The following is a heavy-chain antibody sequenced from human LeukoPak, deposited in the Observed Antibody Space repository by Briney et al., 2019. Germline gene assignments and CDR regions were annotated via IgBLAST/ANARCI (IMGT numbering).Heavy chain of an antibody. V-gene: IGHV3-48*03. Sequence: GGSLRLSCSASGFTFSSYEMNWVRQAPGKGLEWVSSISSRAGTIYYADSVKGRFTVSRDNAKNSLYLQMNSLRAEDTAVYYCARVGALSSSWLLYWGQGTLVTVSS. CDR3: ARVGALSSSWLLY. CDR2: ISSRAGTI. D-gene: IGHD6-13*01. J-gene: IGHJ4*02. CDR1: GFTFSSYE.